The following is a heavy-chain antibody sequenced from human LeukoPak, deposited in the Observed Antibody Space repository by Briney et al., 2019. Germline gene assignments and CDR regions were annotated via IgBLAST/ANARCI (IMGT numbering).Heavy chain of an antibody. J-gene: IGHJ4*02. CDR2: IYYSGST. Sequence: RSSETLSLTCTVSGGSINNSSYYWGWIRQPPGKGLEWIGSIYYSGSTYYNPSLKSRVTISVDTSKNQFSLKLSSVTAADTAVYYCAIRGLAAAGDYFDYWGQGTLVTVSS. V-gene: IGHV4-39*07. D-gene: IGHD6-13*01. CDR3: AIRGLAAAGDYFDY. CDR1: GGSINNSSYY.